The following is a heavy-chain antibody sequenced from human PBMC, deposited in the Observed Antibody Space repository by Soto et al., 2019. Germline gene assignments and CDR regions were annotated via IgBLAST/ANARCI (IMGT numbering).Heavy chain of an antibody. Sequence: QVQLVQSGAEVQKPGASVKVSCKTSGYTFNDFGITWVRQAPGLGLEWLGWIYSKAGTINFAPKFQGRVIMTTDTSTCTAYMESTSLTFDASAVYFCARDIGFDIDYWGQGPRVTVS. V-gene: IGHV1-18*01. CDR1: GYTFNDFG. CDR2: IYSKAGTI. CDR3: ARDIGFDIDY. J-gene: IGHJ4*02. D-gene: IGHD5-12*01.